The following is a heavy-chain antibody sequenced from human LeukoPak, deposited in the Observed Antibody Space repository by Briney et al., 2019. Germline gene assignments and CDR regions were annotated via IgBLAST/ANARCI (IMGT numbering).Heavy chain of an antibody. V-gene: IGHV1-2*02. CDR1: GYTFTDFY. CDR3: AREAGDNTYNV. J-gene: IGHJ3*01. CDR2: MNPKTGET. Sequence: ASVKVSCKASGYTFTDFYMHWVRQAPGQGLEWLGWMNPKTGETRYRQNFQGRVTMTRDTSITTAYMELSSLRSDDTAVYYCAREAGDNTYNVWGQGTMVTVS. D-gene: IGHD3-16*01.